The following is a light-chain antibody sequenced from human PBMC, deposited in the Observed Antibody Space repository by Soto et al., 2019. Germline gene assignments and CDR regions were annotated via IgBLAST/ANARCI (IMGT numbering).Light chain of an antibody. CDR1: QSVSSSY. Sequence: EIVLTQSPGTLSLSPGERATLSCRASQSVSSSYLAWYQQKPGQAPRLLIYGASSSATGIPDRFSGSGSGTYFTLTISRLEPEDVAVYYCQQYGSSPLGTFGQGTKLEIK. V-gene: IGKV3-20*01. J-gene: IGKJ2*02. CDR2: GAS. CDR3: QQYGSSPLGT.